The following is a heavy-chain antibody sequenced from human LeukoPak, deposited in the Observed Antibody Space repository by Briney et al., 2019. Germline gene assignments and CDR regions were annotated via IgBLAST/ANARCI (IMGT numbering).Heavy chain of an antibody. CDR3: ARVAAGTGWPDY. CDR2: IYYSGST. V-gene: IGHV4-59*01. Sequence: SETLSLTCTVSGGSISSYYWSWIRQPPGKGLEWIGYIYYSGSTNYNPSLKSRVTISVDTSKNQFSLKLCSVTAADTAVYYCARVAAGTGWPDYWGQGTLVTVSS. J-gene: IGHJ4*02. D-gene: IGHD6-13*01. CDR1: GGSISSYY.